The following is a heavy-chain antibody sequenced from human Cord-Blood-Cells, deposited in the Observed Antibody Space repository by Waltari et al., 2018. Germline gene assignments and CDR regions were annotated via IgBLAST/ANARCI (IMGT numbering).Heavy chain of an antibody. D-gene: IGHD1-26*01. Sequence: EVQLVESGGGLVQPGRSLRLSCAASGFTFDDYAMHWFRQAPGKGLEWVSGSSWNSGSVGDADSVKGRVTISRDNAKNSRYLQMNSLRAEDTALYYCAKDVVGATPDYWGQGTLVTVSS. CDR2: SSWNSGSV. J-gene: IGHJ4*02. CDR1: GFTFDDYA. CDR3: AKDVVGATPDY. V-gene: IGHV3-9*01.